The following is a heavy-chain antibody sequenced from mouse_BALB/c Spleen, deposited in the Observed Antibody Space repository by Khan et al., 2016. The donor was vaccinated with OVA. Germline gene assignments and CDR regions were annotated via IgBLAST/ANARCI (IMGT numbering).Heavy chain of an antibody. Sequence: EVQLQQSGPELVKPGASVKMSCKASGYTFTSYVMHWVKQKPGQGLEWIGYISPNNDGSKYNEKFRGKATLTSDKSSSTAYMELRSLTSDDSAFYYCLRSLFYYGSAYEGFAYWGQGTLVTVSA. V-gene: IGHV1S136*01. CDR1: GYTFTSYV. CDR2: ISPNNDGS. D-gene: IGHD1-1*01. CDR3: LRSLFYYGSAYEGFAY. J-gene: IGHJ3*01.